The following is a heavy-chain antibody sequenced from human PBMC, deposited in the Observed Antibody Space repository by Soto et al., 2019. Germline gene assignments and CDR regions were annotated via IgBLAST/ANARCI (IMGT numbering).Heavy chain of an antibody. D-gene: IGHD3-3*02. J-gene: IGHJ6*02. CDR2: IMPVFPTP. CDR3: ARDKDRQQLGGNYYYIMDV. Sequence: QVQLVQSGAEVKKPGSSVRDSCKTSGGTFRTSAISWVRQAPGQGLEWMGGIMPVFPTPDYAQKFQGRVTITADESTSTAYMELSSLRSEDTAVYYCARDKDRQQLGGNYYYIMDVWGQGTTVTVSS. V-gene: IGHV1-69*12. CDR1: GGTFRTSA.